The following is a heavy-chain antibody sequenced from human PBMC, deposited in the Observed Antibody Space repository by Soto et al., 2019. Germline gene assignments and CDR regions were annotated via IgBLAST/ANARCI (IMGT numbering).Heavy chain of an antibody. V-gene: IGHV4-34*01. J-gene: IGHJ6*02. D-gene: IGHD2-2*01. CDR2: ITHDGNI. CDR3: GRHNRYCVSTSCHGYFGMDA. Sequence: SETLSLTCAVYGGSFSGYYWTWIRQPPGKGLEWIGEITHDGNINYNPSLKSRVTISVDTSKNQFSLRLSSVTAADTAVYYCGRHNRYCVSTSCHGYFGMDAWGQGTTVTVS. CDR1: GGSFSGYY.